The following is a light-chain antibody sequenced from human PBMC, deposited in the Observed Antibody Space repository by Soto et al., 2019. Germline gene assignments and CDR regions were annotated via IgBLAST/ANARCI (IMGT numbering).Light chain of an antibody. J-gene: IGKJ3*01. V-gene: IGKV3-15*01. CDR3: QQYNNWPPFT. Sequence: DIVMTQSQATLSVSPGERATLSCRASQTISSNLAWYQQKPGQTPRLLIYGASTRAAGIPARFSGSGSGTDFTLPISSLQSEDFSVYYCQQYNNWPPFTFGPGTKVEIK. CDR2: GAS. CDR1: QTISSN.